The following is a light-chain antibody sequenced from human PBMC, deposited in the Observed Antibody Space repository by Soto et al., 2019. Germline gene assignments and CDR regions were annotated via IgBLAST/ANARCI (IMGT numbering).Light chain of an antibody. CDR3: AAWDDSLNML. CDR2: SNN. CDR1: SSNIGNNY. J-gene: IGLJ2*01. Sequence: QSVLTQPPSASGTPGQRVTISCSGSSSNIGNNYVYWYQHLPGTAPQLLIYSNNQRPSGVPDRFSASKSGSSASLAISGLRSEDEADYYCAAWDDSLNMLFGGGTKVTVL. V-gene: IGLV1-47*02.